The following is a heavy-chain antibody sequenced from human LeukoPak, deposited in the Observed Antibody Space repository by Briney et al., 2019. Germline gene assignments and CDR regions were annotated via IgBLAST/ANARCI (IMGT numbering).Heavy chain of an antibody. Sequence: VASVKVSCKASGYTVTGYYMHWVGQAPGHGLEWMGWINPNSGGTNYAQKFQGRVTMTRDTSISTAYMELSRLRSDDTAVYYCARGDSSGYSLIDYWGQGTLVTVSS. CDR3: ARGDSSGYSLIDY. J-gene: IGHJ4*02. CDR2: INPNSGGT. D-gene: IGHD3-22*01. CDR1: GYTVTGYY. V-gene: IGHV1-2*02.